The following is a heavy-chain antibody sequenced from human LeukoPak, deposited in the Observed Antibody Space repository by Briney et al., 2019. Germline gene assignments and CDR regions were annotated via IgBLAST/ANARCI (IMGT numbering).Heavy chain of an antibody. CDR2: INQDGSEK. V-gene: IGHV3-7*01. J-gene: IGHJ4*02. Sequence: GGSLRLSCAASGFTVSSNYMSCVRQSPGEGLEWVVNINQDGSEKYHVDSVKGRFTMSRDNAKNSLYLQMNSLRAEDSAVYYCARGYETAYSYGYLRHFDFWGQGTLVTVSS. CDR1: GFTVSSNY. D-gene: IGHD5-18*01. CDR3: ARGYETAYSYGYLRHFDF.